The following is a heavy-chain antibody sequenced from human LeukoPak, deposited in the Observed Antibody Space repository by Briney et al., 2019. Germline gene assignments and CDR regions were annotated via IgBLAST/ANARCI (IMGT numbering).Heavy chain of an antibody. D-gene: IGHD6-19*01. J-gene: IGHJ6*02. Sequence: ASVKVSCKASGYTFTSYAMHWVRQAPGQRLEWMGWINAGNGNTEYSQKFQGRVTITRDTSASTAYMELSSLRSEDTAVYYCARDLGSSGWYKDYYGMDVWGQGTTVTVSS. CDR3: ARDLGSSGWYKDYYGMDV. CDR2: INAGNGNT. CDR1: GYTFTSYA. V-gene: IGHV1-3*01.